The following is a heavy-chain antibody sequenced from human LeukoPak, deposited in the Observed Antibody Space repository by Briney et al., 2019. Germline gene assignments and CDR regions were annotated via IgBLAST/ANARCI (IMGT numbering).Heavy chain of an antibody. J-gene: IGHJ4*02. CDR3: ARSGYSGRYPAYIDY. Sequence: GGSLRHSCAASGFTFSSYAMHWVRQAPGKGLEWVAVISYDESNKYYADSVKGRFTISRDNSKNTLYLRMNSLRAEDTTVYYCARSGYSGRYPAYIDYWGQGTLVTVSS. D-gene: IGHD1-26*01. V-gene: IGHV3-30-3*01. CDR1: GFTFSSYA. CDR2: ISYDESNK.